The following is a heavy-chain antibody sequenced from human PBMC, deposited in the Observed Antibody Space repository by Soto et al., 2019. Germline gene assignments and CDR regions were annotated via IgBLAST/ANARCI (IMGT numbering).Heavy chain of an antibody. J-gene: IGHJ6*03. Sequence: GASVKVSCKASGFTFTGSAMQWVRQARGQRLEWIGWIVVGSGNTNYAQKFQERVTITRDMSTSTAYMELSSLRSEDTAVYYCAAVSYSSSSPRYYYYMDVWGKGTTVTVSS. D-gene: IGHD6-6*01. V-gene: IGHV1-58*02. CDR1: GFTFTGSA. CDR2: IVVGSGNT. CDR3: AAVSYSSSSPRYYYYMDV.